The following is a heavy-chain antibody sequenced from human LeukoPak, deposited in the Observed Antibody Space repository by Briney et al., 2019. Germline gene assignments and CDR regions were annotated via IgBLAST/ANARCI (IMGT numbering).Heavy chain of an antibody. V-gene: IGHV3-23*01. CDR1: GVTLIDYA. CDR2: ISSSGGSR. Sequence: PGGSLRLSCAVSGVTLIDYAMAWVRQAPGKGLEWVSGISSSGGSRHYAESVKGRFTISRDNSKNMLYSQMNSLRAEDTAVYYCAKDVIVVARGPFDSWGQGTLVTVSS. J-gene: IGHJ4*02. D-gene: IGHD3-22*01. CDR3: AKDVIVVARGPFDS.